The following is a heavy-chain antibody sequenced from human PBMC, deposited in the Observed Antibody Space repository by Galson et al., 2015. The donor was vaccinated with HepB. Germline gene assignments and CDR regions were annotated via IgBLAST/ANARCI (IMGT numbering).Heavy chain of an antibody. V-gene: IGHV5-51*01. CDR3: ARPRTYYYDSSGSDLFVDY. D-gene: IGHD3-22*01. J-gene: IGHJ4*02. Sequence: QSGAEVKKPGESLKISCKGSGYSFTSYWIGWVRQMPGKGLEWMGIIYPGDSDTRYSPSFQGQVTISANKSISTAYLQWSSLKASDTAMYYCARPRTYYYDSSGSDLFVDYWGQGTLVTVSS. CDR2: IYPGDSDT. CDR1: GYSFTSYW.